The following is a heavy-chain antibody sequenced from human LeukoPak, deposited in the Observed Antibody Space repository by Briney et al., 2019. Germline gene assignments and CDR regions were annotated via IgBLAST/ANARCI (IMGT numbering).Heavy chain of an antibody. CDR2: INHSGST. Sequence: SETLSLTCAVYGGSFSDYYWSWIRQPPGKGLEWIGEINHSGSTNYNPSLKSRVTISVDTSKNQFSLKLSSVTAADTAVYYCARGRCSSTSCYRSNQFDYWGQGTLVTVSS. V-gene: IGHV4-34*01. CDR3: ARGRCSSTSCYRSNQFDY. D-gene: IGHD2-2*01. J-gene: IGHJ4*02. CDR1: GGSFSDYY.